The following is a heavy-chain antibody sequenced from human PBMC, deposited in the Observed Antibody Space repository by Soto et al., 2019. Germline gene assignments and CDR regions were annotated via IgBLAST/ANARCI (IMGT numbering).Heavy chain of an antibody. Sequence: GGSLRLSCAASGFTFSTYWMHWVRQVPGKGLVSVSRINTDGSVTTYAGSVKGRFTISRDNARNTLYLQMNSLTAEDTAVYYCARGRLISGGGYDYFDYWGQGTLVTVSS. CDR1: GFTFSTYW. CDR2: INTDGSVT. D-gene: IGHD3-16*01. J-gene: IGHJ4*02. CDR3: ARGRLISGGGYDYFDY. V-gene: IGHV3-74*01.